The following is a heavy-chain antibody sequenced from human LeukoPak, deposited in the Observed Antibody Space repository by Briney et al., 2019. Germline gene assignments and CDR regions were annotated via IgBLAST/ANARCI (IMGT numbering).Heavy chain of an antibody. CDR1: GGSISSGGYY. CDR2: IYYSGST. CDR3: ARVFLGSSSWFDP. V-gene: IGHV4-31*03. D-gene: IGHD6-13*01. Sequence: SETLSLTCTVSGGSISSGGYYWSWIRQHPGKGLEWIGYIYYSGSTYYNPSLKSRVTISVDTSKNQFSLKLSSVTAADTAVYYCARVFLGSSSWFDPWGQGTLVTVSS. J-gene: IGHJ5*02.